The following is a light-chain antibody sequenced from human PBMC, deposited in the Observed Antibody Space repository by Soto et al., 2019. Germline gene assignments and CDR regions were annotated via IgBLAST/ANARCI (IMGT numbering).Light chain of an antibody. CDR2: AAS. CDR3: QQSYSTPMYT. V-gene: IGKV1-39*01. Sequence: DIQMTQSPSSLSASVGERVTITCRASQSISSYLNWYQQKPGKAPKLLIYAASSLHSGVPSRFSGSGSGTDFTLTISSLQPEDFSTYYCQQSYSTPMYTFGQGTKLEIK. J-gene: IGKJ2*01. CDR1: QSISSY.